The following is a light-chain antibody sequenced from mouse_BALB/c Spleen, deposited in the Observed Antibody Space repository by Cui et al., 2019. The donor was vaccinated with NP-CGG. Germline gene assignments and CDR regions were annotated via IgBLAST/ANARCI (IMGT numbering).Light chain of an antibody. CDR1: SGAVTTSNY. J-gene: IGLJ1*01. V-gene: IGLV1*01. Sequence: QAVCTRESERTTSPGETITLTCRSSSGAVTTSNYANGVQEKPDHLFTGLIGATNNRAPGVPARFSGSLIGDKAVLTITGAQTEDEAIYFCALWYSNHWVFGGGTKLTVL. CDR2: ATN. CDR3: ALWYSNHWV.